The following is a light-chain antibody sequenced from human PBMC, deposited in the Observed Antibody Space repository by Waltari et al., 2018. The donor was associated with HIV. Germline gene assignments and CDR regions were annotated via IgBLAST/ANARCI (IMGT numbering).Light chain of an antibody. CDR3: SSYTSSSIVI. J-gene: IGLJ2*01. Sequence: HSALTQPASVSGSPGQSITIPCTGTSSDVGGYNYVSWYRLHPGEVPKLMIFDVNNRPSGVSKRFAGSKSCNSASLTIAGLQGEDEADYYCSSYTSSSIVIFGGGTKVTVL. CDR2: DVN. V-gene: IGLV2-14*03. CDR1: SSDVGGYNY.